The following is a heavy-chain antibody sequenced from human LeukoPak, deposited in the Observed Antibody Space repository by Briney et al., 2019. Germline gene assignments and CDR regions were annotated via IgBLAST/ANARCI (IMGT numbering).Heavy chain of an antibody. CDR1: GYIFTSYW. CDR2: IYPGDSDT. V-gene: IGHV5-51*01. CDR3: ARQYYDYGDYGYYYYMDV. Sequence: GESLQISCKGSGYIFTSYWIGWVRQLPGKGLEWMGIIYPGDSDTRYSPSFQGQVTISADKSISTAYLQWSSLKASDTAMYYCARQYYDYGDYGYYYYMDVWGKGTTVTVSS. D-gene: IGHD4-17*01. J-gene: IGHJ6*03.